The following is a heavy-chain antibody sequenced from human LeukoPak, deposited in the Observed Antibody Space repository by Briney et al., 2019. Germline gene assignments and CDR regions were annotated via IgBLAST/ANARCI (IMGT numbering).Heavy chain of an antibody. Sequence: PSETLSLTCTVSGGSISSYYWSWIRQPPGKGLEWIGYIYDSVFTKYNPSLKSRVTISVDTSKSQFSLRLSSVTAADTAVYYCARVGTTTSIWCFDYWGQGTLVTVSS. CDR2: IYDSVFT. J-gene: IGHJ4*02. V-gene: IGHV4-59*08. CDR3: ARVGTTTSIWCFDY. CDR1: GGSISSYY. D-gene: IGHD4-11*01.